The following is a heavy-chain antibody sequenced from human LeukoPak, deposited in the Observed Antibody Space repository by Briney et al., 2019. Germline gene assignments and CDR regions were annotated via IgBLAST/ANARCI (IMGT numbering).Heavy chain of an antibody. Sequence: PSETLSLTCAVYGGSFSGYYWSWIRQPPGKGLEWIGEINHSGSTNYNPSLKSRVTISVDTSKNQFSLKLSSVTAADTAVYYCARSPENYYGSGRARMGGTFDYWGQGTLVTVSS. CDR2: INHSGST. J-gene: IGHJ4*02. V-gene: IGHV4-34*01. CDR1: GGSFSGYY. CDR3: ARSPENYYGSGRARMGGTFDY. D-gene: IGHD3-10*01.